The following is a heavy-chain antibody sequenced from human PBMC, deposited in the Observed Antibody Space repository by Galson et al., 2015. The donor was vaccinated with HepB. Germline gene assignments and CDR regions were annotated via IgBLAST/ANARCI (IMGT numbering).Heavy chain of an antibody. D-gene: IGHD6-19*01. CDR3: AKCGVLSSGWCNYFDP. CDR1: GFTFSSYG. CDR2: VMSGSGGA. Sequence: LRLSCAASGFTFSSYGTIWVRQAPGKGLEWVSAVMSGSGGAFYADSVKGRFTISRDNSKNTLSLQMNSLGAEDTAVYYCAKCGVLSSGWCNYFDPWGQGTLVTVSS. V-gene: IGHV3-23*01. J-gene: IGHJ5*02.